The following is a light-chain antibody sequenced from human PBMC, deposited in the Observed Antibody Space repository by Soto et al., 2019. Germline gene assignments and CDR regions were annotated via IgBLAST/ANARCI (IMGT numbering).Light chain of an antibody. CDR2: GAS. Sequence: EIVMRQSPATLSVSPGERATLSCRASQSVSSNLAWYQQKPGQAPRLLIYGASTRATGIPARFSGSGSGTEFTLTISSLQSEAFAVYYCQQYNNWLWTFGQGTNVDIX. J-gene: IGKJ1*01. CDR3: QQYNNWLWT. V-gene: IGKV3-15*01. CDR1: QSVSSN.